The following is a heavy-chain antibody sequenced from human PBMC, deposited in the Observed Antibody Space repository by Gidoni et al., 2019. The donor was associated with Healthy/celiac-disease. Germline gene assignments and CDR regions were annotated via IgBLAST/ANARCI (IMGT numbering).Heavy chain of an antibody. CDR2: IYYSGST. V-gene: IGHV4-39*07. J-gene: IGHJ6*02. CDR3: ARDEAVAGRLNDYYYYYGMDV. D-gene: IGHD6-19*01. Sequence: QLQLQESGPGLVKPSETLSLTCTVSGGSISSSRYYWGWIRQPPGKGLEWIGSIYYSGSTYYNPSLKSRVTISVDTSKNQFSLKLSSVTAADTAVYYCARDEAVAGRLNDYYYYYGMDVWGQGTTVTVSS. CDR1: GGSISSSRYY.